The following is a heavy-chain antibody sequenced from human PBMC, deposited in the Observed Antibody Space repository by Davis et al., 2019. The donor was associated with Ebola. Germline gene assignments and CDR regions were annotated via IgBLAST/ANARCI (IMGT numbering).Heavy chain of an antibody. CDR3: ARENPDFYYDILTGYSPVASFDY. Sequence: AASVKVSCKASGYTFTGNYIQWLRQAPGQGLEWVGRINPNSGATNLAQKFQGRVTTSRDTSTSTAYMEMSRLRSDDTAVYYCARENPDFYYDILTGYSPVASFDYWGQGTLVTVSS. D-gene: IGHD3-9*01. CDR1: GYTFTGNY. J-gene: IGHJ4*02. CDR2: INPNSGAT. V-gene: IGHV1-2*06.